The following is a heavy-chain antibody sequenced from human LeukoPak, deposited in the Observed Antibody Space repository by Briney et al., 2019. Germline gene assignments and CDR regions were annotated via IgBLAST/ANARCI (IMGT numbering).Heavy chain of an antibody. CDR3: ARGASGIYHYFGC. V-gene: IGHV4-4*07. CDR1: GGSISGDY. Sequence: SETLSLTCTVSGGSISGDYWTWIRQPAGKGLEWIGRISISGSTDYNPSLKSRVTMSLDTSKNQFSLKVNSVTAADTAIYYCARGASGIYHYFGCWGQGTLVTVSS. D-gene: IGHD1-26*01. J-gene: IGHJ4*02. CDR2: ISISGST.